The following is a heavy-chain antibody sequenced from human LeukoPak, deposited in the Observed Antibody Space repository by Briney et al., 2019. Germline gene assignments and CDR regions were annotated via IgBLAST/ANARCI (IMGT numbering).Heavy chain of an antibody. J-gene: IGHJ4*02. Sequence: GGSLRLSCAVSGFAFSDHSMNWVRQAPGKGLEWISYIRSSSSSIFYADSVKGRFTISTDNGRNSLYLQMSSLRDEDTAVYYCARDLSWGFDYWGQGILVTVSS. CDR1: GFAFSDHS. CDR3: ARDLSWGFDY. V-gene: IGHV3-48*02. CDR2: IRSSSSSI. D-gene: IGHD7-27*01.